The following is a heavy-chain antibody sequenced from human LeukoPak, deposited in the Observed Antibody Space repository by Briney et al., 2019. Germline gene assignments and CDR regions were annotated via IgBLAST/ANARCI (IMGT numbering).Heavy chain of an antibody. CDR1: GFTFSSYA. D-gene: IGHD6-19*01. Sequence: GGSLRLPCAASGFTFSSYAMGWFRQAPGKGLEGVSAISGSGGSTYYADSVKGRFTISRDNSKNTLYLQMNSLRAEDTAVYYCAKVPGGSGWYFYYWGQGTLVTVSS. J-gene: IGHJ4*02. V-gene: IGHV3-23*01. CDR3: AKVPGGSGWYFYY. CDR2: ISGSGGST.